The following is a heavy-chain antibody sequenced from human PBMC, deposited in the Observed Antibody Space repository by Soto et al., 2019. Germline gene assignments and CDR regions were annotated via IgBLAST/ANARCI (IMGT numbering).Heavy chain of an antibody. V-gene: IGHV1-69*14. D-gene: IGHD5-12*01. CDR1: GATFSSYA. CDR2: IVPTVDTS. CDR3: VRVVAIPGYPDN. Sequence: QVQLVQSGAEVRQPASSVKVSCKTSGATFSSYAITWVRQAPGQGLEWMGGIVPTVDTSTYAEKFQGRVTITADKFTTTVYMELSSLRSDDTVVYYCVRVVAIPGYPDNWGQGTLVTVSS. J-gene: IGHJ4*02.